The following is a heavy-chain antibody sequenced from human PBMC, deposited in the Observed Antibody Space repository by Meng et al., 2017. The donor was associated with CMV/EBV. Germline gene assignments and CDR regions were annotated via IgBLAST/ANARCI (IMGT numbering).Heavy chain of an antibody. J-gene: IGHJ4*02. D-gene: IGHD3-22*01. CDR3: AKGGSGYYHTPFDY. CDR2: ISWNSGSI. V-gene: IGHV3-9*03. Sequence: GGSLRLSCAASGFTFGDYAMHWVRQAPGKGLEWVSGISWNSGSIGYADSVKGRFTISRDNAKNSLYPQMHSLRAEDMALYYCAKGGSGYYHTPFDYWGQGTLVTVSS. CDR1: GFTFGDYA.